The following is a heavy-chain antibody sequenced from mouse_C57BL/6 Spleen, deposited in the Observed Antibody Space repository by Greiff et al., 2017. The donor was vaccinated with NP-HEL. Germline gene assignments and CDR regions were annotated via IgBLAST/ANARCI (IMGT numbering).Heavy chain of an antibody. CDR1: GFTFSDYG. CDR2: ISSGSSTI. D-gene: IGHD4-1*01. V-gene: IGHV5-17*01. J-gene: IGHJ4*01. CDR3: ASLTGSLYYYAMDY. Sequence: DVHLVESGGGLVKPGGSLKLSCAASGFTFSDYGMHWVRQAPEKGLEWVAYISSGSSTIYYADTVKGRFTISRDNAKNTLFLQMTSLRSEDTAMYYCASLTGSLYYYAMDYWGQGTSVTVSS.